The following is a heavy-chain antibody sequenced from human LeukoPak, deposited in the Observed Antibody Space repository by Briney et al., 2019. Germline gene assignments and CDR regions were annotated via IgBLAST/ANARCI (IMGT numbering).Heavy chain of an antibody. CDR1: GFTFSSYE. D-gene: IGHD3-10*01. CDR3: AKDREYYGSGPFDY. V-gene: IGHV3-48*03. CDR2: ISSSGSTI. J-gene: IGHJ4*02. Sequence: PGGSLRLSCAASGFTFSSYEMNWVRQAPGKGLEWVSYISSSGSTIYYADSVKGRFTISRDNAKNSLYLQMNSLRAEDTAVYYCAKDREYYGSGPFDYWGQGTLVTVSS.